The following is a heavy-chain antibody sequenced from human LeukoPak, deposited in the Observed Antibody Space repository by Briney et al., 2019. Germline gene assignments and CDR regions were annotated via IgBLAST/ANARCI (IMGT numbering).Heavy chain of an antibody. Sequence: SGTLSLTCTVSGGSISTYYWNWIRQPAGKGLEWIGRIYTTGITNYNPSLKSRVSVSVDTSKNQFSLKLSSVTAADTAIYYCARSRVYIGNPFDYWGQGTLVAVSA. D-gene: IGHD4-23*01. V-gene: IGHV4-4*07. CDR2: IYTTGIT. CDR3: ARSRVYIGNPFDY. J-gene: IGHJ4*02. CDR1: GGSISTYY.